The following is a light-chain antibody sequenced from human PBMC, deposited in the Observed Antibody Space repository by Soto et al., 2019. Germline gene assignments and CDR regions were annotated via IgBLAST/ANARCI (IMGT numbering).Light chain of an antibody. CDR3: QQSYSTPPIT. J-gene: IGKJ5*01. Sequence: DIQMTQSPSTLSASVGDRVTITGRASQSISSWLAWYQQKPGKAPKLLIYAASSLESGVPSRFSGSGSGTDFTLTISSLQPEDFATYYCQQSYSTPPITFGQGTRL. V-gene: IGKV1-39*01. CDR2: AAS. CDR1: QSISSW.